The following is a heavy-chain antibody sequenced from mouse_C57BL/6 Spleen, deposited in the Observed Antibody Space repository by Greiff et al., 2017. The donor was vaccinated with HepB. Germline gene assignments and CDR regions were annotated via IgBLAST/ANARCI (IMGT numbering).Heavy chain of an antibody. V-gene: IGHV5-9-1*02. J-gene: IGHJ1*03. CDR1: GFTFSSYA. Sequence: DVHLVESGEGLVKPGGSLKLSCAASGFTFSSYAMSWVRQTPEKRLEWVAYISSGGDYIYYADTVKGRFTISRDNARNTLYLQMSSLKSEDTAMYYCTRVDYYGSRGFDVWGTGTTVTVSS. CDR2: ISSGGDYI. D-gene: IGHD1-1*01. CDR3: TRVDYYGSRGFDV.